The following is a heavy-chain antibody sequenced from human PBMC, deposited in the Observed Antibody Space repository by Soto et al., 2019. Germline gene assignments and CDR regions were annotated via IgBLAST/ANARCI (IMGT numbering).Heavy chain of an antibody. CDR1: GFTFSSYS. D-gene: IGHD6-19*01. V-gene: IGHV3-21*01. CDR2: ISSSSSYI. J-gene: IGHJ6*02. CDR3: ARTGEQWATRGSYYGMDV. Sequence: VGSLRLSCAASGFTFSSYSRNWFRQAPVNGLEWVSCISSSSSYIYCADSVRGRFTISRDNAKNSLYLQMNSLRAEDKAAYSCARTGEQWATRGSYYGMDVWAHANTVTVSS.